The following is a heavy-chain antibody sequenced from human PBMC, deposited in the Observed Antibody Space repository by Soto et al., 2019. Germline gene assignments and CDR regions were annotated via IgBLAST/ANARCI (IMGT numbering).Heavy chain of an antibody. Sequence: QVQLVQSGAEVKKPGASVKVSCKASGYTFTSYYMHWVRQAPGQGLEWMGIINPSGGSTSYAQKFQGRVTMTRDTSTSTVYMELSSLRSEDTAVYYCARAIVVVVAAPDAFDIWGQGTMVTVSS. CDR2: INPSGGST. CDR1: GYTFTSYY. D-gene: IGHD2-15*01. J-gene: IGHJ3*02. CDR3: ARAIVVVVAAPDAFDI. V-gene: IGHV1-46*03.